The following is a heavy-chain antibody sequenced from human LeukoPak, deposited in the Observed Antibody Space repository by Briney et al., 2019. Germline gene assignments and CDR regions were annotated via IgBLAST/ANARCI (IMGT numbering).Heavy chain of an antibody. Sequence: PGGSLRLSCAASGFTFNNYAMSWVRQTPGKGLEWVSVITGGGDDTRYADSVKGRFTISRDNSRNTLYLKMNSLRVEDTAVYYCAKGRGAVAPTGRIFDFWGQGILVTVSS. D-gene: IGHD2-15*01. J-gene: IGHJ5*01. CDR2: ITGGGDDT. CDR1: GFTFNNYA. CDR3: AKGRGAVAPTGRIFDF. V-gene: IGHV3-23*01.